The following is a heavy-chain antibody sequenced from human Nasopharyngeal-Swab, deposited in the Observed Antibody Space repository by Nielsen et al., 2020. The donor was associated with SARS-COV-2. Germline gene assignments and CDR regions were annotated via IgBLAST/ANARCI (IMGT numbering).Heavy chain of an antibody. CDR1: GFTFSSYG. V-gene: IGHV3-33*01. D-gene: IGHD4-17*01. CDR2: IWYDGSNK. CDR3: ASETTVRDYGDYVAGGMDV. J-gene: IGHJ6*02. Sequence: GESLKISCAASGFTFSSYGMHWVRQAPGKGLEWVAVIWYDGSNKYYADSVKGRFTISRGNSKNTLYLQMNSLRAEDTAVYYCASETTVRDYGDYVAGGMDVWGQGTTVTVSS.